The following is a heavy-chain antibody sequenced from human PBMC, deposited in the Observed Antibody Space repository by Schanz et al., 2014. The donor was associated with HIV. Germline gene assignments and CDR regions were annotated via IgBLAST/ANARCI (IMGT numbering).Heavy chain of an antibody. J-gene: IGHJ4*02. CDR3: ARGLGY. V-gene: IGHV3-30*14. Sequence: QVQLVESGGGVVQPGRSLRLSCAVSGFTFSNYAMHWVRQAPGKGLEWVAVISHDGSNKYSADSVKGRFTISRDNSKNTLFLQMNSLRAEDTAVYYCARGLGYWGQGTLVTVSS. CDR2: ISHDGSNK. CDR1: GFTFSNYA.